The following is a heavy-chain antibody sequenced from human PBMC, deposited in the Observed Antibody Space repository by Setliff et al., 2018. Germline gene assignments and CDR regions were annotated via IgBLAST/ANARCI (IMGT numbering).Heavy chain of an antibody. J-gene: IGHJ4*02. D-gene: IGHD3-22*01. CDR2: ISPYNGVT. V-gene: IGHV1-18*01. CDR1: GYILSSYG. Sequence: ASVKVSCKGSGYILSSYGISWVRQAPGQGLEWMGWISPYNGVTNYAQRFQGRVTMTTDTSTSTAYMELRSLRSEDTAVYYCARINFYVSSGYYYASDNWGQGTLVTVSS. CDR3: ARINFYVSSGYYYASDN.